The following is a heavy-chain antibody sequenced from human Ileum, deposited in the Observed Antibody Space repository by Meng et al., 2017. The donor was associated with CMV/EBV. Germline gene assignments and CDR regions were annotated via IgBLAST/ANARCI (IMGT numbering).Heavy chain of an antibody. J-gene: IGHJ5*02. D-gene: IGHD4-11*01. CDR1: GFSIANFG. Sequence: GESLKISCAASGFSIANFGVRWVRQAPGEGLEWVATIAPSGSGTYYADSVKGRFTISRDNSKNTLYLQMSSLRAEDTAVYYCARGFNYAWFDPWGQGTLVTVSS. CDR3: ARGFNYAWFDP. V-gene: IGHV3-23*01. CDR2: IAPSGSGT.